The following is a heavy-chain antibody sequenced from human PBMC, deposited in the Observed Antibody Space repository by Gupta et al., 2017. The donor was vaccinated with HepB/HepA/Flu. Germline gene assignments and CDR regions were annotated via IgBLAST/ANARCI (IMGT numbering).Heavy chain of an antibody. CDR1: GGTFSSYA. D-gene: IGHD2-2*01. V-gene: IGHV1-69*06. CDR2: IIPIFGTA. J-gene: IGHJ6*03. Sequence: QVQLVQSGAEVKKPGSSVKVSCKASGGTFSSYAISWVRQAPGQGLEWMGGIIPIFGTANYAQKFQGRVTITADKSTSTAYMELSSLRSEDTAVYYCARDARVVPAAIRYYYYMDVWGKGTTVTVSS. CDR3: ARDARVVPAAIRYYYYMDV.